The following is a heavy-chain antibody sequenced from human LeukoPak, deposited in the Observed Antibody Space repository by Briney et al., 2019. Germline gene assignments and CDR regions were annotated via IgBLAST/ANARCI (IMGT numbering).Heavy chain of an antibody. CDR2: IRSRGDGGTT. Sequence: PGGSLRLSCAVSGFTFSNAWMNWVRQAPGKGLEWVGRIRSRGDGGTTDFAAPVKGRFTISRDDSKNTLYLQMNSLTSEDTALYYCTQGSGQYFNYWGQGTLVTVSS. CDR1: GFTFSNAW. D-gene: IGHD2-15*01. J-gene: IGHJ4*02. CDR3: TQGSGQYFNY. V-gene: IGHV3-15*07.